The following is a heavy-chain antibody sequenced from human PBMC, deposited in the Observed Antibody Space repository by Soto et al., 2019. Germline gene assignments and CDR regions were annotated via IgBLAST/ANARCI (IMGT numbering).Heavy chain of an antibody. J-gene: IGHJ2*01. Sequence: KQSQTLSLTCAISGDSVSSNSAAWNWIRQSPSRGLEWLGRTYYRSKWYNDYAVSVKSRITINPDTSKNQFSLQLNSVTPEDTAVYYCARVLSEPLGIESYSYWYFDLWGRGTLVTVSS. D-gene: IGHD7-27*01. CDR2: TYYRSKWYN. CDR3: ARVLSEPLGIESYSYWYFDL. V-gene: IGHV6-1*01. CDR1: GDSVSSNSAA.